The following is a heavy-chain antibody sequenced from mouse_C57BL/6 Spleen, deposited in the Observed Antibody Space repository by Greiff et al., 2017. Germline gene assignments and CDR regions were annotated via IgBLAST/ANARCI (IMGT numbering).Heavy chain of an antibody. CDR3: ARWGNYCGSGYAMDY. CDR1: GYTFTSYW. V-gene: IGHV1-61*01. Sequence: QVQLQQPGAELVRPGSSVKLSCKASGYTFTSYWMDWVKQRPGQGLEWIGNIYPSDSETHYTQKFKDKATLTVDKSSSTAYMELSSLTSDDSAVYYCARWGNYCGSGYAMDYWGKGTSVTVSS. J-gene: IGHJ4*01. D-gene: IGHD1-1*01. CDR2: IYPSDSET.